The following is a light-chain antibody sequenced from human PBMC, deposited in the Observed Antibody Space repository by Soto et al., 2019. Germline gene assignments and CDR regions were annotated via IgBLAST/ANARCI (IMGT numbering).Light chain of an antibody. CDR3: QQYDSLPLT. Sequence: IQMTQSPPSLSASVGDRVTITCQASEHINNYLNWYQQIPGKAPKLLIYDASNLAAGAPSRFSGSGSGTAFTFAISGLQPDDVEAYYCQQYDSLPLTFGGGTKVDIK. CDR2: DAS. CDR1: EHINNY. J-gene: IGKJ4*01. V-gene: IGKV1-33*01.